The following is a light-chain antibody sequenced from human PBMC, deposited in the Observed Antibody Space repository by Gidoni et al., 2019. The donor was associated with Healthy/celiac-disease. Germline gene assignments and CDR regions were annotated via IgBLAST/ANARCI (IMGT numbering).Light chain of an antibody. Sequence: DIVMTQSPLSLPVTPGEPASISCRSSQSLLHSNGYNYLDWYLQKPGHAPQLLIYLGSNRASGVPDRFSGSGSGTDFTLKISRVEAEDVGVYYCMQALQTPTFGQGTKVEIK. V-gene: IGKV2-28*01. CDR3: MQALQTPT. CDR1: QSLLHSNGYNY. J-gene: IGKJ1*01. CDR2: LGS.